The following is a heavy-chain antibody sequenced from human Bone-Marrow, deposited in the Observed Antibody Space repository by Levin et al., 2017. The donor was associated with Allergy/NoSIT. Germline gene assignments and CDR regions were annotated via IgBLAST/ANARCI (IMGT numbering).Heavy chain of an antibody. J-gene: IGHJ4*02. D-gene: IGHD2-2*01. Sequence: GGSLRLSCAGSGFTFSNYAMSWVRQAPGQGLQWVSSISSSGSTTYYADSVKGRFTISRDNSKNTLFLEMIGLRAEDTAVYYCVKDYTRHSNPRGVFDSWGQGTLVTVSS. CDR3: VKDYTRHSNPRGVFDS. CDR2: ISSSGSTT. CDR1: GFTFSNYA. V-gene: IGHV3-23*01.